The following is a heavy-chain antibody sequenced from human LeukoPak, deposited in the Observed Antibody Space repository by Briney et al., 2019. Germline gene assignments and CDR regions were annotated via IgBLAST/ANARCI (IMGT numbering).Heavy chain of an antibody. V-gene: IGHV3-7*01. J-gene: IGHJ4*02. CDR2: IKQDRSEK. Sequence: PGGSLRLSCAASGFTFSGYWMNWVRQAPGKGLKWVANIKQDRSEKYYVDSVKGRFTISRDNAKNSLYLQMNSLRAEDTAVYYCARGLSYSSSFSYWGQGTLVTVSS. D-gene: IGHD6-13*01. CDR3: ARGLSYSSSFSY. CDR1: GFTFSGYW.